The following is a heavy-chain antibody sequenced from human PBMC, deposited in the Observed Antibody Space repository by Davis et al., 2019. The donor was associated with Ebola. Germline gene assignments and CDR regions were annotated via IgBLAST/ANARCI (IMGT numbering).Heavy chain of an antibody. V-gene: IGHV3-53*01. Sequence: GESLKISCVASGFTVSSKYMSWVRQAPGKGLEWVSVIYSGGNTYYADSVKGRFTISRDNFKNTVYLQMNSLRAEDTAVYYCATAGIERIFDYWGQGTLVTVSS. CDR1: GFTVSSKY. CDR3: ATAGIERIFDY. D-gene: IGHD5-18*01. CDR2: IYSGGNT. J-gene: IGHJ4*02.